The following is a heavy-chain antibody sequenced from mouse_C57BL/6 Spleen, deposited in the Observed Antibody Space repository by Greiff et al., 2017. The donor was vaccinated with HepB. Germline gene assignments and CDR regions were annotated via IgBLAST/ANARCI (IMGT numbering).Heavy chain of an antibody. Sequence: QVQLKQSGAELVKPGASVKISCKASGYAFSSYWMNWVKQRPGKGLEWIGQIYPGDGDTNYNGKFKGKATLTADKSSSTAYMQLSSLTSEDSAVYFCARIYDGPYPGYFDVWGTGTTVTVSS. CDR2: IYPGDGDT. D-gene: IGHD2-3*01. CDR1: GYAFSSYW. CDR3: ARIYDGPYPGYFDV. J-gene: IGHJ1*03. V-gene: IGHV1-80*01.